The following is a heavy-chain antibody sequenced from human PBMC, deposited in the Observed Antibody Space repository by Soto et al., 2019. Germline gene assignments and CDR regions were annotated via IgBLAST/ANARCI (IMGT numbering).Heavy chain of an antibody. CDR1: GGPFGSYY. CDR3: ATNPITIFGVVMGYYFDN. V-gene: IGHV4-34*01. CDR2: INHSGST. D-gene: IGHD3-3*01. Sequence: SETLPLTCADYGGPFGSYYGSWIRQPPGKWLEWIGEINHSGSTNYNPSLKSRITMSVDRSKNQFSLKLSSVTAADTAVYYCATNPITIFGVVMGYYFDNWGQGTLVTVFS. J-gene: IGHJ4*02.